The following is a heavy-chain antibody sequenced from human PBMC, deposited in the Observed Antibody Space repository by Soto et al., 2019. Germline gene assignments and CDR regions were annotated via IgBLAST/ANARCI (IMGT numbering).Heavy chain of an antibody. V-gene: IGHV1-18*01. J-gene: IGHJ4*02. CDR1: GYSFSTYN. D-gene: IGHD4-17*01. CDR2: ISNYNGNT. Sequence: QVQLVQSGPEVKKPGASVKVSCKASGYSFSTYNISWVRQAPGQGLEWMGRISNYNGNTDYAQKLQGRLVMTTETSTTTAYMELTSLTSDDAAVYYCARTSVVNSLDYWGQGTLVSVSS. CDR3: ARTSVVNSLDY.